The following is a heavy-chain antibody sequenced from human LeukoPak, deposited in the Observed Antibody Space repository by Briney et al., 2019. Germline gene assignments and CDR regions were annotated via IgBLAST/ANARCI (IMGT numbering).Heavy chain of an antibody. V-gene: IGHV4-4*02. D-gene: IGHD3-10*01. J-gene: IGHJ4*02. Sequence: SETLSLTCAVSGGSISSSNWWSWVRQPPGKGLEWIGEIYHSGSTNYNPSLKSRVTISVDKSKNQFSLKLSSVTAADTAVYYCARDKGRHTLYYYGSGRRFDYWGQGTLVTVSS. CDR3: ARDKGRHTLYYYGSGRRFDY. CDR1: GGSISSSNW. CDR2: IYHSGST.